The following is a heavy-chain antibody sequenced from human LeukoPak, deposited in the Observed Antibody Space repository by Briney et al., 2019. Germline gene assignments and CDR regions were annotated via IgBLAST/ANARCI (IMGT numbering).Heavy chain of an antibody. V-gene: IGHV4-30-2*01. J-gene: IGHJ4*02. CDR1: GGSISSGGYY. CDR2: IYHSGST. D-gene: IGHD3-3*01. CDR3: ARGAYADFWSGYFVYFDY. Sequence: SQTLSLTCTVSGGSISSGGYYWSWIRQPPGKGLEWIGYIYHSGSTYYNPSLKSRVTISVDRSKNQFSLKLSSVTAADTAVYYCARGAYADFWSGYFVYFDYWGQGTLVTVSS.